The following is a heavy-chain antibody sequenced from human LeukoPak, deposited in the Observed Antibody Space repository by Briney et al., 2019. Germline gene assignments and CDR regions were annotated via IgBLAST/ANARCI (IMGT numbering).Heavy chain of an antibody. D-gene: IGHD3-10*01. CDR3: ALTPTYGSGSYYNSYYFDY. CDR1: GFTFDDYA. CDR2: ISWNSGSI. V-gene: IGHV3-9*01. J-gene: IGHJ4*02. Sequence: PGGSLRLSCVASGFTFDDYAMHWVRQAPGKGLEWVSGISWNSGSIGYADSVKGRFTISRDNAKNSLYLQMNSLRAEDTALYYCALTPTYGSGSYYNSYYFDYWGQGTLVTVSS.